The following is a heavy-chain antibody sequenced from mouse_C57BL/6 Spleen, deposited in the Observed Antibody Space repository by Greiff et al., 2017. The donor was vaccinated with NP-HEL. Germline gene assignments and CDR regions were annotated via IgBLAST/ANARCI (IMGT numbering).Heavy chain of an antibody. D-gene: IGHD2-12*01. J-gene: IGHJ4*01. CDR1: GYTFTSYW. CDR3: ARKDYKTAMDY. CDR2: IDPSDSYT. V-gene: IGHV1-69*01. Sequence: VQLQQPGAELVMPGASVKLSCKASGYTFTSYWMHWVKQRPGQGLEWIGEIDPSDSYTNYNQKFKGKSTLTVDKSSSTAYMQLSSLTSEDSAVYYCARKDYKTAMDYWGQGTSVTVSS.